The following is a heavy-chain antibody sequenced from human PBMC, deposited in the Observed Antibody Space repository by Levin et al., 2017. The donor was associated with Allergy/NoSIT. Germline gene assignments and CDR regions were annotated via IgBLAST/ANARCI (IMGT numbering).Heavy chain of an antibody. CDR2: ISYDGSNK. V-gene: IGHV3-30*18. CDR1: GFTFSSYG. J-gene: IGHJ5*02. CDR3: AKVGCSSTSCQFNWFDP. D-gene: IGHD2-2*01. Sequence: SCAASGFTFSSYGMHWVRQAPGKGLEWVAVISYDGSNKYYADSVKGRFTISRDNSKNTLYLQMNSLRAEDTAVYYCAKVGCSSTSCQFNWFDPWGQGTLVTVSS.